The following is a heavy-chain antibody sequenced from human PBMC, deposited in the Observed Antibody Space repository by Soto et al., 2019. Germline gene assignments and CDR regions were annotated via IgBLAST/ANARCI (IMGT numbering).Heavy chain of an antibody. J-gene: IGHJ4*02. CDR2: ISSSSSYI. V-gene: IGHV3-21*01. CDR1: GFTFSSYS. Sequence: EVQLVESGGGLVKPGGSLKLSCAASGFTFSSYSMNWVRQAPGKGLEWVSSISSSSSYIYYADSVKGRFTISRDNAKNSLYLQMNSLRAEDTAVYYCAREGPRGVYYWGQGTLVTVSS. D-gene: IGHD1-20*01. CDR3: AREGPRGVYY.